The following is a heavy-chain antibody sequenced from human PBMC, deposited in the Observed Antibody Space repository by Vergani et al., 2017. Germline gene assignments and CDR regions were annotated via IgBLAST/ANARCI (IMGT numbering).Heavy chain of an antibody. Sequence: EVQLVESGGGLVKPGGSLRLSCAASGFTFSSYSMNCVRQAPGKGLEWVSSISSSSSYIYYADSVKGRFTISRDNAKNSLYLQMNSLRAEDTAVYYCARDLDPYCTNGVCQMYYYYYGMDVWGQGP. CDR1: GFTFSSYS. V-gene: IGHV3-21*01. J-gene: IGHJ6*02. CDR2: ISSSSSYI. D-gene: IGHD2-8*01. CDR3: ARDLDPYCTNGVCQMYYYYYGMDV.